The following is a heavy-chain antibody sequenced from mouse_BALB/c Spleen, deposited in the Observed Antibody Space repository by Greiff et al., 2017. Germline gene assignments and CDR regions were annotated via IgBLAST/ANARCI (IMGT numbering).Heavy chain of an antibody. D-gene: IGHD2-4*01. CDR2: IDPETGGT. V-gene: IGHV1-15*01. J-gene: IGHJ3*01. Sequence: VQLVESGAELVRPGASVTLSCKASGYTFTDYEMHWVKQTPVHGLEWIGAIDPETGGTAYNQKFKGKATLTADKSSSTAYMELRSLTSEDSAVYYCTRDYRGFAYWGQGTLVTVSA. CDR1: GYTFTDYE. CDR3: TRDYRGFAY.